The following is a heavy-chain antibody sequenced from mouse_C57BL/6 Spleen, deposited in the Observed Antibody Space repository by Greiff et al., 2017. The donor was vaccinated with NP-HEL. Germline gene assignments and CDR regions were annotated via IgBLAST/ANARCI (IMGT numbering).Heavy chain of an antibody. Sequence: EVQLVESGPGLVKPSQSLSLTCSVTGYSITSGYYWNWIRQFPGNKLEWMGYISYDGSNNYNPSLKNRISITRDTSKNQFFLKLNSVTTEDTATYYCARAMITRAWFAYWGQGTLVTVSA. CDR1: GYSITSGYY. J-gene: IGHJ3*01. D-gene: IGHD2-4*01. CDR3: ARAMITRAWFAY. V-gene: IGHV3-6*01. CDR2: ISYDGSN.